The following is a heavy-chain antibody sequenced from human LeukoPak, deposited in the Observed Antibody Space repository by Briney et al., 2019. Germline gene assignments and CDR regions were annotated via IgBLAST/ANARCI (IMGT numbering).Heavy chain of an antibody. V-gene: IGHV3-7*01. Sequence: PGGSLRLSCAASGFTLSSYWMSWVRQGPGKGLEWVANINQDGSEKYYVDSVKGRFTISRDNAKTSLYLQMNSLRGEDTARYYWARIGCRGPDCHPRIYGFDLWGQGTMVTVSS. J-gene: IGHJ3*01. CDR3: ARIGCRGPDCHPRIYGFDL. CDR2: INQDGSEK. CDR1: GFTLSSYW. D-gene: IGHD2-21*02.